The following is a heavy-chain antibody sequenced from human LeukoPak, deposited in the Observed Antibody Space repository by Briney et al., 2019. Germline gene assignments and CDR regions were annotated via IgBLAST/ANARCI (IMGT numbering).Heavy chain of an antibody. CDR3: AKIGVAGDIDY. CDR1: GFTFSSYG. D-gene: IGHD6-19*01. Sequence: GGSLRLSCAASGFTFSSYGMHWVRQAPGKGLEWVAVISYDGSNKYYAGSVKGRFTISRDNSKNTLYLQMNSLRAEDTAVYYCAKIGVAGDIDYWGQGTLVTVSS. J-gene: IGHJ4*02. V-gene: IGHV3-30*18. CDR2: ISYDGSNK.